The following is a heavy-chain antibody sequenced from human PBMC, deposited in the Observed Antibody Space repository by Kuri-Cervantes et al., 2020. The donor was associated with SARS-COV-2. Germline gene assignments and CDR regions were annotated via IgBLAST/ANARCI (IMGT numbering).Heavy chain of an antibody. CDR2: IIPIFGTA. D-gene: IGHD1-26*01. Sequence: SVKVSYKASGGTFSSYAISWVRQAPGQGLEWMGGIIPIFGTASYAQKFQGRVTITADKSTSTAYMELSSLRSEDTAVYYCARSLIVGATTPYNWFDPWGQGTLVTVSS. J-gene: IGHJ5*02. CDR1: GGTFSSYA. CDR3: ARSLIVGATTPYNWFDP. V-gene: IGHV1-69*06.